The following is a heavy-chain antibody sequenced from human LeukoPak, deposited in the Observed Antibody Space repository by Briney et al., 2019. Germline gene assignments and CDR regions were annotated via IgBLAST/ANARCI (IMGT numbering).Heavy chain of an antibody. CDR3: AKEGYDDFWSGYYPPPGAFDI. CDR2: ISGSGGST. D-gene: IGHD3-3*01. Sequence: PGRSLRLSSAASRSTFTSYAMSWVRQAPGKGLECVSAISGSGGSTYYADSAKGRFTISRDNSKNTLYLQMNSLRAEDTAVYYCAKEGYDDFWSGYYPPPGAFDIWGQGTMVTVSS. J-gene: IGHJ3*02. CDR1: RSTFTSYA. V-gene: IGHV3-23*01.